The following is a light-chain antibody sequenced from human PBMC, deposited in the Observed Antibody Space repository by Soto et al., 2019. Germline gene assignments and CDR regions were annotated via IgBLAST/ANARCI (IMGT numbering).Light chain of an antibody. CDR3: AAWDDSVDGVV. CDR1: SSNIGTNS. Sequence: QSVLTQPPSASGTPGQRVTISCSGGSSNIGTNSVNWYQQLPGTAPKLLIYNNNQRPSGVPDRFSGSKSVTSASLAISGLQSEDEAEYYCAAWDDSVDGVVFGGGTKVTV. V-gene: IGLV1-44*01. CDR2: NNN. J-gene: IGLJ3*02.